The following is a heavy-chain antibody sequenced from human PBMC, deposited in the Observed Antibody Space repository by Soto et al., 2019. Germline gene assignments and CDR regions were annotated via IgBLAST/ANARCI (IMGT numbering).Heavy chain of an antibody. V-gene: IGHV3-30-3*01. D-gene: IGHD5-18*01. CDR3: ARGLYSSTSIQLWLFGRTQPLIQNWFDP. CDR1: GXXXXXXX. Sequence: PGVSLRLSGAASGXXXXXXXMHWVRQAPGKGLEWVAVISYDGSKKDYAESVKGRFTISRDNSKNTLYLQMNSLRAEDTAVYYCARGLYSSTSIQLWLFGRTQPLIQNWFDPWGQGTLVTVSS. CDR2: ISYDGSKK. J-gene: IGHJ5*02.